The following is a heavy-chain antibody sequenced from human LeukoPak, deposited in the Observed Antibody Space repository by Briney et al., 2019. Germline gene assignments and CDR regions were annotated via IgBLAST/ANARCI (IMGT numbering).Heavy chain of an antibody. CDR3: AKESEGVQLWLGYYFDY. CDR1: GFTFSSYG. J-gene: IGHJ4*02. Sequence: QAGGSLRLSCAASGFTFSSYGMHWVRQAPGKGLEWVAFIRYDGSNKYYADSVKGRFTISRDNSKNTLYLQMNSLRAEDTAVYYCAKESEGVQLWLGYYFDYWGQGTLVTVSS. CDR2: IRYDGSNK. D-gene: IGHD5-18*01. V-gene: IGHV3-30*02.